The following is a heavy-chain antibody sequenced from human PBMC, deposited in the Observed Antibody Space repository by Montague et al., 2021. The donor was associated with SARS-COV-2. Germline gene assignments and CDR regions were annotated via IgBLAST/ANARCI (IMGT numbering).Heavy chain of an antibody. Sequence: TLSLTCTVSGGSISDGGYSWTWIRQLPGKGLEWIGCIYYSGSTFYNPSLKSRLTISVDTSKNQFSLKLSSVTAADTAVYYCARVGGRFQLWLSGDDAYALWGQGTMVTVSS. CDR3: ARVGGRFQLWLSGDDAYAL. J-gene: IGHJ3*01. CDR2: IYYSGST. V-gene: IGHV4-31*03. CDR1: GGSISDGGYS. D-gene: IGHD5-18*01.